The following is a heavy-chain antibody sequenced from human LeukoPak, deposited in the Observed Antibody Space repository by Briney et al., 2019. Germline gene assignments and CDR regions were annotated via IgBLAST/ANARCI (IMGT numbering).Heavy chain of an antibody. J-gene: IGHJ4*02. CDR1: GFTFSSYG. CDR2: ISYDGSNK. Sequence: GGSLRLSCAASGFTFSSYGMHWVRQAPGKGLEWVAVISYDGSNKYYADSVKGRFTISRDDSKNTLYLQMNSLRAEDTAVYYCAKDASQAIFDYWGQGTLVTVSS. CDR3: AKDASQAIFDY. V-gene: IGHV3-30*18.